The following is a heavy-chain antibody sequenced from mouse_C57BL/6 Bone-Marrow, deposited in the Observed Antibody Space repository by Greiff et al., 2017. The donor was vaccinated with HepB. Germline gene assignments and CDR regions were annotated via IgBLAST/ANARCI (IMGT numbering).Heavy chain of an antibody. J-gene: IGHJ2*01. V-gene: IGHV1-64*01. CDR3: TRRGIYDYALYY. Sequence: VQLQQSGAELVKPGASVKLSCKASGYTFTSYWMHWVKQRPGQGLEWIGMLHPNSGSTNYNEKFKSKATLTVDKSSSTAYMQLSSLTSEESAVYYCTRRGIYDYALYYWGQGTTLTVSS. D-gene: IGHD2-4*01. CDR1: GYTFTSYW. CDR2: LHPNSGST.